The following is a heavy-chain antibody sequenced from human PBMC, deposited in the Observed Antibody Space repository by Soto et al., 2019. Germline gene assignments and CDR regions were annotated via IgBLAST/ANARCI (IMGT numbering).Heavy chain of an antibody. CDR3: ARDLGEYSGYGWYFDL. Sequence: QVQLVESGGGVVQPGRSLRLSCAASGFTFSSYGMHWVRQAPGKGLEWVAVIWYDGSNKYYADSVKGRFTISRDNSKNTLYLQMNSLRAEDTAVYYCARDLGEYSGYGWYFDLWGRGTLVTVSS. J-gene: IGHJ2*01. D-gene: IGHD5-12*01. CDR2: IWYDGSNK. V-gene: IGHV3-33*01. CDR1: GFTFSSYG.